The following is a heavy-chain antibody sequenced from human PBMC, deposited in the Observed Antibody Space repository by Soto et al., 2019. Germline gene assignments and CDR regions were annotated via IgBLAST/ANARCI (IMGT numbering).Heavy chain of an antibody. V-gene: IGHV1-8*01. CDR3: ARWYSRITIFGVVITSRSRPNWFDP. CDR1: GYTFTSYD. Sequence: ASVKVSCKASGYTFTSYDISWVRQATGQGLEWMRWMNPNSGNTGYAQKFQGRVTMTRNTSISTAYMELSSLRSEDTAVYYCARWYSRITIFGVVITSRSRPNWFDPWGQGTLVSVSS. J-gene: IGHJ5*02. CDR2: MNPNSGNT. D-gene: IGHD3-3*01.